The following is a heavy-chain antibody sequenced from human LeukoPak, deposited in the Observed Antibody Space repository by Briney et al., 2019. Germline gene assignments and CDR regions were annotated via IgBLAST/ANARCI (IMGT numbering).Heavy chain of an antibody. D-gene: IGHD3-3*01. J-gene: IGHJ6*03. CDR1: GGSISSSSYY. CDR3: ARGNFWSGYSSLYYYYYYMDV. V-gene: IGHV4-39*07. CDR2: IYYSGST. Sequence: SETLSLTCTVSGGSISSSSYYWGWIRQPPGKGLEWIGSIYYSGSTYYNPSLKSRVTISVDTSKNQFSLKLSSVTAADTAVYYCARGNFWSGYSSLYYYYYYMDVWGKGTTVTVSS.